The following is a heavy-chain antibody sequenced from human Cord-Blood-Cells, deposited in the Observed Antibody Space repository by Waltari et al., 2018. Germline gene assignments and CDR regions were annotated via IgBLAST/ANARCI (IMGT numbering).Heavy chain of an antibody. D-gene: IGHD2-21*02. CDR1: GGSFSGYY. V-gene: IGHV4-34*01. J-gene: IGHJ3*02. CDR3: ARGGGNSADAFDI. Sequence: QVQLQQWGAGLLKPSETLSLTCAVYGGSFSGYYWSWIRQPPGKGLEWIGEINHSGSTNYNPSRKSRVTISVDTSKNQFSLKLSSVTAADTAVYYCARGGGNSADAFDIWGQGTMVTVSS. CDR2: INHSGST.